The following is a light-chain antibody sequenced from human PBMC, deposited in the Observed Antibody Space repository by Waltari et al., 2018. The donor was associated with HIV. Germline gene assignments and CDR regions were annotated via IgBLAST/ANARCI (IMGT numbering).Light chain of an antibody. J-gene: IGLJ3*02. CDR1: SSDVGSYNL. CDR2: EGS. CDR3: CSYAGSSTSWV. V-gene: IGLV2-23*01. Sequence: QSALTQPASVSGSPGQSITISCTGTSSDVGSYNLVSWYQQHPGKAPKLLIYEGSKRPSVVSNRFSGPKSCNPASLTISGLQAEDEADYYCCSYAGSSTSWVFGGGTKLTVL.